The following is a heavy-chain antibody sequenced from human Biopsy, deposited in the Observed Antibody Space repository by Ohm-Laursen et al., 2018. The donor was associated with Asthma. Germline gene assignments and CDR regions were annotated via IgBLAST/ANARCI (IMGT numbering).Heavy chain of an antibody. CDR2: ISSSSSTI. CDR3: ARFKRGYSYGLAGVFDY. Sequence: SLRLSCAASGFTFSSYSMNWVRQAPGKGLEWVSYISSSSSTIYYADSVKGRFTISRDNAKNSLYLQMNSLRDEDTAVYYCARFKRGYSYGLAGVFDYWGQGTLVTVSS. CDR1: GFTFSSYS. V-gene: IGHV3-48*02. J-gene: IGHJ4*02. D-gene: IGHD5-18*01.